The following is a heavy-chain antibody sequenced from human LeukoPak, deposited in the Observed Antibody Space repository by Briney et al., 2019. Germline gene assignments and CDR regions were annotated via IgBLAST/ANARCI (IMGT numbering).Heavy chain of an antibody. CDR2: IGAYNGNT. CDR1: GYTFTSYG. Sequence: ASVKVSCKASGYTFTSYGISWVRQAPGQGLEWMGWIGAYNGNTNYAQKLQGRVTMTTDTSTSTAYMELRSLRSDDTAVYYCARGIDYGGNSELGYWGQGTLVTVSS. J-gene: IGHJ4*02. V-gene: IGHV1-18*01. CDR3: ARGIDYGGNSELGY. D-gene: IGHD4-23*01.